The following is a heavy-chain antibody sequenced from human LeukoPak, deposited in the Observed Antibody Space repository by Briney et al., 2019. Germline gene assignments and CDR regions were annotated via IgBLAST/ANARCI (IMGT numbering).Heavy chain of an antibody. Sequence: PSETLSLTCSASGATISSGDFYCSWIRQPPGKGLEWIGNIYYSGNTYYNPSLKSRTTMSVDTSKSQCYLKLSSVTAADTALYYCARYDYGSGLGRGLGVMDVWGQGTTVTVSS. CDR1: GATISSGDFY. V-gene: IGHV4-30-4*01. CDR2: IYYSGNT. J-gene: IGHJ6*02. D-gene: IGHD3-10*01. CDR3: ARYDYGSGLGRGLGVMDV.